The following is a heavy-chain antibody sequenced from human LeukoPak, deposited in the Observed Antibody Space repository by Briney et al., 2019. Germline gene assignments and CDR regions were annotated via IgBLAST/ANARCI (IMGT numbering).Heavy chain of an antibody. CDR3: ARAGTMIVVGGQPEEEQDAFDI. D-gene: IGHD3-22*01. V-gene: IGHV3-30*14. Sequence: PGGSLRLSCAASGFTFSSYAMHWVRQAPGKGLEWVAVISYDGSNKYYADFVKGRFTISRDNSKNTLYLQMNSLRAEDTAVYYCARAGTMIVVGGQPEEEQDAFDIWGQGTMVTVSS. J-gene: IGHJ3*02. CDR2: ISYDGSNK. CDR1: GFTFSSYA.